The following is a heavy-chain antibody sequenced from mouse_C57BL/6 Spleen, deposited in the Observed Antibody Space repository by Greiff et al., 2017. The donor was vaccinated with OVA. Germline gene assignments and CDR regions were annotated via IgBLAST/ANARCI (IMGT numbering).Heavy chain of an antibody. Sequence: EVQLHQSGPELVKPGASVKMSCKASGYTFTDYNMHWVKQSHGKSLEWIGYINPNNGGTSYNQKFKGKATLTVNKSSSTAYMELRSLTSEDSAVYYCARGDYYGSSYGLFDYWGQGTTLTVSS. CDR2: INPNNGGT. D-gene: IGHD1-1*01. V-gene: IGHV1-22*01. J-gene: IGHJ2*01. CDR1: GYTFTDYN. CDR3: ARGDYYGSSYGLFDY.